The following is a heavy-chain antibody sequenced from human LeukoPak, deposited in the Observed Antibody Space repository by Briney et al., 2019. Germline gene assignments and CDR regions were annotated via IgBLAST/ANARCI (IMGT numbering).Heavy chain of an antibody. J-gene: IGHJ4*02. V-gene: IGHV3-7*01. CDR3: ARDIEAAGLFLDY. CDR1: GFTFDDHA. CDR2: MKYDGSEK. Sequence: QSGGSLRLSCAASGFTFDDHAMSWVRQAPGKGLEWVANMKYDGSEKYYVDSVKGRFTISRDNAKNSLYLQMNSLRAEDTAVYYCARDIEAAGLFLDYWGQGTLVTVSS. D-gene: IGHD6-13*01.